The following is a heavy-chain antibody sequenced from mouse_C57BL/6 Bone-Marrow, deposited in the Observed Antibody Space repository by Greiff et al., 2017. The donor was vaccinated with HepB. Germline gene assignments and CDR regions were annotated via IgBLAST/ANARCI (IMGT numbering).Heavy chain of an antibody. V-gene: IGHV1-4*01. Sequence: VQLQQSGAELARPGASVKMSCKASGYTFTSYTMHWVKQRPGQGLEWIGYINPSSGYTKYNQKFKDKATLTADKSSSTAYMQLSSLTSEDSAVYYCGYDGYYAMDYWGQGTSFTVSS. CDR2: INPSSGYT. D-gene: IGHD2-12*01. CDR1: GYTFTSYT. CDR3: GYDGYYAMDY. J-gene: IGHJ4*01.